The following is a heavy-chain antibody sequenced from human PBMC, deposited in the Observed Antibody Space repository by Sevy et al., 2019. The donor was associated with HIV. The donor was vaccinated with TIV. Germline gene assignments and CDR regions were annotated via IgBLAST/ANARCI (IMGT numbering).Heavy chain of an antibody. CDR1: GFNFATYG. V-gene: IGHV1-18*01. J-gene: IGHJ6*02. CDR3: ARVGFGVALYGMDV. D-gene: IGHD3-3*01. Sequence: ASVKVSRKVFGFNFATYGISWVRQAPGQGPEWMGWISPYNGNTKYAHKLQARITLTTDTSTATVYMELKSLISDDTAVYYCARVGFGVALYGMDVWGRGTAVTVSS. CDR2: ISPYNGNT.